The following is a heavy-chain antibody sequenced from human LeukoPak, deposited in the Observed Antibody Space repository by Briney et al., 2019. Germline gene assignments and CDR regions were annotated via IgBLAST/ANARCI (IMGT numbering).Heavy chain of an antibody. D-gene: IGHD1-1*01. V-gene: IGHV4-59*12. J-gene: IGHJ4*02. CDR1: GGSISSSY. CDR2: IYYSGST. CDR3: ARDGEKGTTWGFDY. Sequence: SETLSLTCTVSGGSISSSYWTWIRQPPGKGLEWIGCIYYSGSTNYNPSLKSRVTISVDTSKNQFSLKLSSVDAADTAVYYCARDGEKGTTWGFDYWGQGTLVTVSS.